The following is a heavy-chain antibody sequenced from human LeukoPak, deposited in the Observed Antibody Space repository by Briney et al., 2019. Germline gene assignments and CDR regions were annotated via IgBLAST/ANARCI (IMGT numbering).Heavy chain of an antibody. D-gene: IGHD2-15*01. J-gene: IGHJ4*02. CDR1: GFTFNRHA. V-gene: IGHV3-53*01. Sequence: GESLRLSCTASGFTFNRHAMSWVRQAPGKGLEWVSVIYSGGSTYYADSVKGRFTISRDNSKNTLYLQMNSLRAEDTAVYYCASGYCSGGSCFYTPYYFDYWGQGTLVTVSS. CDR3: ASGYCSGGSCFYTPYYFDY. CDR2: IYSGGST.